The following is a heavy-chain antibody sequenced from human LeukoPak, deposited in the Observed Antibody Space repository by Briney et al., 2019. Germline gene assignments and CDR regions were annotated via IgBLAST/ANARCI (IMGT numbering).Heavy chain of an antibody. CDR2: LSSSGSTI. V-gene: IGHV3-11*01. D-gene: IGHD6-6*01. J-gene: IGHJ4*02. CDR3: AKSAGEQLVYFDY. Sequence: KPGGSLRLSCAASGFRFSDYYMSWIRQAPGKGLEWVSYLSSSGSTIYYADSVKGRFTISRDNAKNSLYLQMNSLRVEDTAVYYCAKSAGEQLVYFDYWGQGTLVTVSS. CDR1: GFRFSDYY.